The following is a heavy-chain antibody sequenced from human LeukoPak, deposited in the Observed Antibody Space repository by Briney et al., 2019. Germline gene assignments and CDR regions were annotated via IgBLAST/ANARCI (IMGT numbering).Heavy chain of an antibody. D-gene: IGHD5-18*01. Sequence: SETLSLTCTVSGGSIRSSIYYWAWIRQSPGKGLEWIGYIYYSGSTNYNPSLKSRVTISVDTSKNQFSLKLSSVTAADTAVYYCARDLVDTVMSHLVLFDYWGQGTLVTVSS. V-gene: IGHV4-61*05. CDR2: IYYSGST. J-gene: IGHJ4*02. CDR1: GGSIRSSIYY. CDR3: ARDLVDTVMSHLVLFDY.